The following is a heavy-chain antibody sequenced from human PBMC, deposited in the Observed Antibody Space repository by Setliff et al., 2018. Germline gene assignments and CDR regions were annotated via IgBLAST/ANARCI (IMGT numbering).Heavy chain of an antibody. Sequence: GGSLRLSCAASGFTFSNYYMTWIRQAPGKGLEWISYIHDSGNPTYYADSVKGRFAISRDNSKSTLYLQMNNLRAEDTAVYFCARDGSVRGVDEYFDYWGQGTLVTVSS. CDR3: ARDGSVRGVDEYFDY. D-gene: IGHD1-26*01. CDR1: GFTFSNYY. CDR2: IHDSGNPT. J-gene: IGHJ4*02. V-gene: IGHV3-11*01.